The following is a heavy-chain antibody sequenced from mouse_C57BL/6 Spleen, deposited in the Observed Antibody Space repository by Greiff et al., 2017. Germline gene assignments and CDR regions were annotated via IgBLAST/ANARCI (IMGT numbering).Heavy chain of an antibody. CDR2: ISDGGSYT. V-gene: IGHV5-4*01. CDR3: ARDNY. CDR1: GFTFSSYA. Sequence: VQLKESGGGLVKPGGSLKLSCAASGFTFSSYAMSWVRQTPEKRLEWVATISDGGSYTYYPDNVKGRFTISRDKAKNNLYLQMSHLKSDDTAMYYCARDNYWGQGTTLTVSS. J-gene: IGHJ2*01.